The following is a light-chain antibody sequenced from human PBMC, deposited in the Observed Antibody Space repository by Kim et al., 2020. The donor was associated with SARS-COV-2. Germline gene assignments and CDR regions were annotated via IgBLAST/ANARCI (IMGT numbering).Light chain of an antibody. CDR2: GKN. J-gene: IGLJ2*01. CDR1: SLRNYY. Sequence: SVAVGQTGKITCRGDSLRNYYSSWYQQKPGQAPILVFYGKNNRPSGIPHRFSGSSSRDTATLTITGTQAEDEADYYCNSRDSSGVVFGGGTKVTVL. CDR3: NSRDSSGVV. V-gene: IGLV3-19*01.